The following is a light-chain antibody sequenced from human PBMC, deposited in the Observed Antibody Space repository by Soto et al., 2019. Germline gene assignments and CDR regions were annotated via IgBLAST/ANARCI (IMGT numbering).Light chain of an antibody. CDR2: EVS. Sequence: QSALTQPASVSASPGQSITISCTGTSSDVGGYNYVSWYQQHPGKAPKLMIYEVSNQPSGVSNRFSGSKSGNTASLTISGLQAEDEADYYCSSYTSSNTLVFGTGTKVTVL. V-gene: IGLV2-14*01. CDR1: SSDVGGYNY. CDR3: SSYTSSNTLV. J-gene: IGLJ1*01.